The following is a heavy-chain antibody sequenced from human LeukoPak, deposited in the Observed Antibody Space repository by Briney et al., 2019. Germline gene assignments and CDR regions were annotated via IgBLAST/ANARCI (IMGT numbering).Heavy chain of an antibody. V-gene: IGHV3-30*02. CDR1: GFTFSSYG. Sequence: GGSLRLSCAASGFTFSSYGMHWVRQAPGKGLEWVAFIRYDGSNKYYADSVKGRFTISRDNSKNTLYLQMNSLRAEDTAVYYCAKDSYCSSTSCYEEYYYYGMDVWGQGTTATVSS. D-gene: IGHD2-2*01. J-gene: IGHJ6*02. CDR2: IRYDGSNK. CDR3: AKDSYCSSTSCYEEYYYYGMDV.